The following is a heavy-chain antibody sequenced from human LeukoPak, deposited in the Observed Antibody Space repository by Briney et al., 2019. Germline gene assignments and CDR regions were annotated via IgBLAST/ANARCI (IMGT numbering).Heavy chain of an antibody. CDR3: TRDQTPYY. Sequence: PGGSLRLSCTGSGFTFGDYAMTWVRQAPGKGLEWVGFIRSQIYGGTPEYAASVKGRFTISRDDSERVAYLQMNSLKTEDTAVYYCTRDQTPYYWGQGTLVTVSS. CDR1: GFTFGDYA. CDR2: IRSQIYGGTP. V-gene: IGHV3-49*04. J-gene: IGHJ4*02.